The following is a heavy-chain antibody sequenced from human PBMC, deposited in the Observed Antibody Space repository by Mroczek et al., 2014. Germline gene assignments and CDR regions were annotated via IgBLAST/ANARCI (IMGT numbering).Heavy chain of an antibody. D-gene: IGHD6-13*01. CDR2: ISWNSGSI. V-gene: IGHV3-9*01. CDR1: GFTFDDYA. CDR3: AKDRAVLAAAGIDAFDI. Sequence: SGGGLVQPGRSLRLSCAASGFTFDDYAMHWVRQAPGKGLEWVSGISWNSGSIGYADSVKGRFTISRDNAKNSLYLQMNSLRAEDTALYYCAKDRAVLAAAGIDAFDIWGQGTMVTVSS. J-gene: IGHJ3*02.